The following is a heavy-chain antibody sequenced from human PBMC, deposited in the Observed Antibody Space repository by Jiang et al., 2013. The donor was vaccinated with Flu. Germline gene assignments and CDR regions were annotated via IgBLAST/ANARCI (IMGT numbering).Heavy chain of an antibody. CDR2: IIPILGIA. CDR3: ARDGDYGLVWYFDL. V-gene: IGHV1-69*04. D-gene: IGHD4-17*01. J-gene: IGHJ2*01. Sequence: GAEVKKPGSSVKVSCKASGGTFSSYTISWVRQAPGQGLEWMGRIIPILGIANYAQKFQGRVTITADKSTSTAYMELSSLRSEDTAVYYCARDGDYGLVWYFDLWGRGTLVTVSS. CDR1: GGTFSSYT.